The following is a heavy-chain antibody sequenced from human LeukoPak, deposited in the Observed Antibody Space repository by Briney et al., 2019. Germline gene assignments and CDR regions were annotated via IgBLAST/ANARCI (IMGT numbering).Heavy chain of an antibody. J-gene: IGHJ4*02. CDR1: GGSISSYY. CDR2: IYYSGGT. CDR3: ARAGYGSGGYDY. V-gene: IGHV4-59*01. Sequence: SETLSLTCTVSGGSISSYYWSWIRQPPGKGLQWIGYIYYSGGTNYNPSLKSRVTISVDTSKSQFSLKLSSVTAADTAVYYCARAGYGSGGYDYWGQGTLVTVSS. D-gene: IGHD3-10*01.